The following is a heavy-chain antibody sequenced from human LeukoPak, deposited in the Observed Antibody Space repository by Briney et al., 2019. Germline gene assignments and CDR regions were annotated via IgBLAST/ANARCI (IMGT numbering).Heavy chain of an antibody. D-gene: IGHD3-22*01. V-gene: IGHV3-30*02. Sequence: GGSLRLSCAASGFTFSSYDMHWVRQAPGKGLEWVTFIQNDASNKYYADSVKGRFTISRDNSKNTLYLQMNSLRAEDTAVYYCAVLNYYDYSGYDFDYWGQGTLVTVSS. CDR2: IQNDASNK. CDR1: GFTFSSYD. CDR3: AVLNYYDYSGYDFDY. J-gene: IGHJ4*02.